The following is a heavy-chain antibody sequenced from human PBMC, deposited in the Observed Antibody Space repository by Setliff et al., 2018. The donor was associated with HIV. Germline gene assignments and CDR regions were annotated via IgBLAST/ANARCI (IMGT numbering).Heavy chain of an antibody. Sequence: KSSETLSLTCAVYGGSFSGYYWSWIRQPPGKGLEWIGEINHSGSTNYNPSLKSRVTISVDTSKNQFSLKLSSVTAADTAVYYCARSSIAARAPQRLRYYYGMDVWGRGTTVTVSS. CDR3: ARSSIAARAPQRLRYYYGMDV. CDR2: INHSGST. J-gene: IGHJ6*02. D-gene: IGHD6-6*01. CDR1: GGSFSGYY. V-gene: IGHV4-34*01.